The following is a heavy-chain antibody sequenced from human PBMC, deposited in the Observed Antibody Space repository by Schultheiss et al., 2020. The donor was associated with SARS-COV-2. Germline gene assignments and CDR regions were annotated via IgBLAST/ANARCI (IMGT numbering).Heavy chain of an antibody. CDR3: ARGTLPDY. V-gene: IGHV4-34*01. CDR2: IYYSGST. J-gene: IGHJ4*02. Sequence: SQTLSLTCAVYGGSFSGYYWSWIRQPPGKGLEWIGYIYYSGSTNYNPSLKSRVTISVDTSKNQFSLKLSSVTAADTAVYYCARGTLPDYWGQGTLVTVSS. CDR1: GGSFSGYY.